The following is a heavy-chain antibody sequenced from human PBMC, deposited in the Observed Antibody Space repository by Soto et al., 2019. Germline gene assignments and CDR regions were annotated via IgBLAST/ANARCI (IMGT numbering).Heavy chain of an antibody. J-gene: IGHJ3*02. V-gene: IGHV1-2*02. D-gene: IGHD1-1*01. CDR1: GYTFTGYY. CDR3: AKVRWNDDPHDAFDI. CDR2: INPNSGGT. Sequence: QVQLVQSGAEVKKPGASVKVSCKASGYTFTGYYMHWVRQAPGQGLEWMGWINPNSGGTNYAQKFQGRVTMTRDTSISTAYRELSRLRSDDTAVYYCAKVRWNDDPHDAFDIWGQGTMVTVSS.